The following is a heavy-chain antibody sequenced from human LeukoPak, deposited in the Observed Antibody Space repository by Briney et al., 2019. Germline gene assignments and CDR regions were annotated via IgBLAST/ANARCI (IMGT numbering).Heavy chain of an antibody. V-gene: IGHV1-2*02. J-gene: IGHJ4*02. D-gene: IGHD3-22*01. CDR3: ARGGYYYDDTGYPYYFDF. CDR2: INPKSGDT. CDR1: GYTFTGYY. Sequence: ASVKVSCKASGYTFTGYYIHWVRQAPGQGLEWMGWINPKSGDTNLAQKFQGRVTMTRDTSISTAYMDLSGLSSDDMAVFYCARGGYYYDDTGYPYYFDFWGQGTLVTVSS.